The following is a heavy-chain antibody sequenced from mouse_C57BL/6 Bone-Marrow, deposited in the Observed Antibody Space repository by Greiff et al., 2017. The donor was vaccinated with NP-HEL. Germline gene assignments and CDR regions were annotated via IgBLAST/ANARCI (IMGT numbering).Heavy chain of an antibody. Sequence: EVQLVESGGGLVKPGGSLKLSCAASGFTFSSYTMSWVRQTPEKRLEWVATISGGGGNTYYPDSVKGRFTISRDNAKNTLYLQMSSLRSEDTALYYCARPPYYYGSPHWYFDVWGTGTTVTVSS. CDR2: ISGGGGNT. CDR1: GFTFSSYT. J-gene: IGHJ1*03. V-gene: IGHV5-9*01. D-gene: IGHD1-1*01. CDR3: ARPPYYYGSPHWYFDV.